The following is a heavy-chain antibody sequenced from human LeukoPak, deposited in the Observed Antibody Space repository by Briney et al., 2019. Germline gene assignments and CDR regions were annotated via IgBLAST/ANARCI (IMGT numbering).Heavy chain of an antibody. V-gene: IGHV3-23*01. CDR3: AKVKWKLIGYFDY. J-gene: IGHJ4*02. CDR2: LTGDGNT. Sequence: GGSLRLSCAGSGFTFSSSAMNWVRQAPGKGLEWVSVLTGDGNTYYADSVKGRFTNSRDDSKNTLFLQMNSLRAEDTAVYFCAKVKWKLIGYFDYWGQGTLVTVSS. CDR1: GFTFSSSA. D-gene: IGHD1-20*01.